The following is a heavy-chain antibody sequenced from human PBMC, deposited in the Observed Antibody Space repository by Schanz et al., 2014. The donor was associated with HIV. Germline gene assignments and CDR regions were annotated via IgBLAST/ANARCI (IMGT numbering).Heavy chain of an antibody. V-gene: IGHV3-33*06. CDR2: IWYDGSNK. CDR3: AKVVRFAMVTAPYYFDS. D-gene: IGHD2-15*01. Sequence: QVQLVESGGGVVQPGRSLRLSCAASGFTFNSYGMQWVRQAPGKGLEWLAAIWYDGSNKFYADSLRGRFTISRDNSKNTLYLQMNSLRAEDTAVYYCAKVVRFAMVTAPYYFDSWGQGTLVTVSS. CDR1: GFTFNSYG. J-gene: IGHJ4*02.